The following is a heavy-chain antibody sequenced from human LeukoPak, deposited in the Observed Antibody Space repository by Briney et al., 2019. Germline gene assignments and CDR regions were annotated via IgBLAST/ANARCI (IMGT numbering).Heavy chain of an antibody. J-gene: IGHJ4*02. Sequence: SVKVSRKASGGTFTSYAISWVRQAPGQGLEWMGRIIPILGTANYAQKFQGRVTITADKSTSTAYMELSSLRSEDTAVYYCARVSFCSGSSCYAGHDYWGQGTLVTVSS. CDR2: IIPILGTA. V-gene: IGHV1-69*04. D-gene: IGHD2-15*01. CDR1: GGTFTSYA. CDR3: ARVSFCSGSSCYAGHDY.